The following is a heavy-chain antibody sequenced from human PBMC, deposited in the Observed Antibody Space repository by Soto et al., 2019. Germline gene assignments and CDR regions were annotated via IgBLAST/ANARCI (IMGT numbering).Heavy chain of an antibody. J-gene: IGHJ5*02. CDR2: IYYSGST. CDR3: ARENTMVRGVITGNWFDP. Sequence: LALTCTVSGGSISSYYWSWIRQPPVKGLEWIGYIYYSGSTNYNPSLKSRVTISVDTSKNQFSLKLSSVTAADTAVYYCARENTMVRGVITGNWFDPWGQGTLVTV. D-gene: IGHD3-10*01. V-gene: IGHV4-59*01. CDR1: GGSISSYY.